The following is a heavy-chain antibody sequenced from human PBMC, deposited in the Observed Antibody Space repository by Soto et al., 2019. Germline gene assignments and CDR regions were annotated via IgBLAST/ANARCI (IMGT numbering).Heavy chain of an antibody. D-gene: IGHD2-2*02. CDR1: GYTFTSYY. CDR3: ARVKSGDCSSTSCYTKGGMDV. J-gene: IGHJ6*02. CDR2: INPSGGST. V-gene: IGHV1-46*01. Sequence: ASVKVSCKASGYTFTSYYMHWVRQAPGQGLEWMGIINPSGGSTSYAQKFQGRVTMTRDTSTSTVYMELSSLRSEDTAVYYCARVKSGDCSSTSCYTKGGMDVWGQGTTVTVSS.